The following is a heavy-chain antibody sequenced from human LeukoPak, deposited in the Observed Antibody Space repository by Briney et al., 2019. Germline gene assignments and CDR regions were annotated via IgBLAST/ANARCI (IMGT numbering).Heavy chain of an antibody. CDR2: ISAYNGNT. CDR3: ARIGSNLNPIDY. V-gene: IGHV1-18*01. Sequence: ASVKVSCKASGCTFTSYGISWVRQAPGQGLEWMGWISAYNGNTNYAQKLQGRVTMTTDTSTSTAYMELRSLRSDDTAAYYCARIGSNLNPIDYWAREPWSPSPQ. J-gene: IGHJ4*02. D-gene: IGHD3-10*01. CDR1: GCTFTSYG.